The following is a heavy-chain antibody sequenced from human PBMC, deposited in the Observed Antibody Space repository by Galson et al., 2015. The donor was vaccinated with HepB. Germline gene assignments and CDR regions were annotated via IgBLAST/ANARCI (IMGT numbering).Heavy chain of an antibody. Sequence: SLRLSCAASGFTFATYAMSWVRPAPGKGLEWVSVIYSGGSTFYADSVKGRFTVSRDNSKNTVYLQMNSLRAEDAAVYYCADINFGGNSWGQGTPVTVSS. V-gene: IGHV3-23*03. CDR2: IYSGGST. CDR1: GFTFATYA. J-gene: IGHJ4*02. D-gene: IGHD4-23*01. CDR3: ADINFGGNS.